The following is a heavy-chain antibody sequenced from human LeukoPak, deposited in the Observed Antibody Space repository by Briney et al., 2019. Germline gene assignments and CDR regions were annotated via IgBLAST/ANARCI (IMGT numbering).Heavy chain of an antibody. CDR2: IYYSGTT. V-gene: IGHV4-39*01. CDR3: ARGGSRLTTAGDLDY. CDR1: GGSISTSRYY. Sequence: SETLSLTCPVSGGSISTSRYYWGWIRQPPGKGLEWIGSIYYSGTTYYNLSLKSRVTISVDTSRNQFSLRLSSVTAADTAVYYCARGGSRLTTAGDLDYWGQGTLVTVSS. J-gene: IGHJ4*02. D-gene: IGHD3-16*01.